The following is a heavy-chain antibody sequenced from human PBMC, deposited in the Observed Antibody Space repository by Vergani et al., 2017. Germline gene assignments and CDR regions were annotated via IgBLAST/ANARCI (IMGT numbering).Heavy chain of an antibody. D-gene: IGHD6-13*01. V-gene: IGHV3-23*01. Sequence: EVQLLESGGGLVQPGGSLRLSCAASGFTFSSYAMSWVRQAPGKGLEWVSAISGSGGSRYYADSVKGRFTISRDNSKNTLYLQMNSLRAVDTAVYYCAKVFSAGYWYFDLWGRGTLVTGSS. CDR2: ISGSGGSR. J-gene: IGHJ2*01. CDR3: AKVFSAGYWYFDL. CDR1: GFTFSSYA.